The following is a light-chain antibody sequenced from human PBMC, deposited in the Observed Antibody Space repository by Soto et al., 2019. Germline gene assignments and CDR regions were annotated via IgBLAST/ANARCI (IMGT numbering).Light chain of an antibody. Sequence: DIQMTQSPSSLSASVGDRVTITCRASQGISNYLAWYQQKPGKVPKLLIYAASTLQSVVPSRFSGSGSGTDFSRSISSLQPQDVAAYYCQNYNSAFSTFGRGTKVEIK. CDR1: QGISNY. CDR3: QNYNSAFST. J-gene: IGKJ1*01. CDR2: AAS. V-gene: IGKV1-27*01.